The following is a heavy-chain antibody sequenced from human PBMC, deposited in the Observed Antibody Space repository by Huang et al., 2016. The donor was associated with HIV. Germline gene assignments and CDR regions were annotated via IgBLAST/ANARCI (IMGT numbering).Heavy chain of an antibody. J-gene: IGHJ4*02. CDR2: IYFSGDT. CDR1: GGSITDSNYY. D-gene: IGHD3-10*01. Sequence: QLQLQESGTGLVRPSETLSLICTVSGGSITDSNYYWGWLRQPPGKGLEWIGNIYFSGDTDYSPSLKRRFTMSVDTSKNRFSLDIRSVAVADTAIYYCARHFGSWSGYFDSWGQGTLVPVSS. V-gene: IGHV4-39*01. CDR3: ARHFGSWSGYFDS.